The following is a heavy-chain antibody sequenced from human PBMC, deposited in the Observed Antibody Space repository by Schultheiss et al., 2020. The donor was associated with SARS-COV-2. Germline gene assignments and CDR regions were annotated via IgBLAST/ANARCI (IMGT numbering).Heavy chain of an antibody. CDR2: IYHSGST. Sequence: SETLSLTCAVSGGSLSTYYWSWIRQPPGKGLEWIGEIYHSGSTNYNPSLKSRVTISVDTSKNQFSLKLSSVTAADTAVYYCARGEYLYGMDVWGQGTTVTVSS. CDR1: GGSLSTYY. D-gene: IGHD2-2*02. CDR3: ARGEYLYGMDV. V-gene: IGHV4-34*01. J-gene: IGHJ6*02.